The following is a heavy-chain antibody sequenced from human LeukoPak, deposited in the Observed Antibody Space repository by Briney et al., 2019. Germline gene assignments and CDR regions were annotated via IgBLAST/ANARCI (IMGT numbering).Heavy chain of an antibody. J-gene: IGHJ4*02. V-gene: IGHV1-69*05. D-gene: IGHD6-19*01. Sequence: EASVKVSCKASGGTFSSYAISWVRQAPGQGLEWMGGIIPIFGAANYAQKFQGRVTITTDESTSTAYMELSSLRSEDTAVYYCARDFRYSSGWSYDYWGQGTLVTVSS. CDR3: ARDFRYSSGWSYDY. CDR2: IIPIFGAA. CDR1: GGTFSSYA.